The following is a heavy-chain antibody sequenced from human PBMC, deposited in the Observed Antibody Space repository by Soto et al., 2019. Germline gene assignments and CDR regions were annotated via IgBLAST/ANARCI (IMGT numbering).Heavy chain of an antibody. CDR2: INGGNGNT. J-gene: IGHJ6*02. Sequence: ASVKVFCKASGYSFTTYAMHWVRQAPGQRLEWMGWINGGNGNTKYSQKFQDRVTITRDTSASIAYMVLSSLRSEDTAVYYCARGKGMEENYYYYGMDVWGQGTTVTVSS. D-gene: IGHD1-1*01. CDR1: GYSFTTYA. V-gene: IGHV1-3*01. CDR3: ARGKGMEENYYYYGMDV.